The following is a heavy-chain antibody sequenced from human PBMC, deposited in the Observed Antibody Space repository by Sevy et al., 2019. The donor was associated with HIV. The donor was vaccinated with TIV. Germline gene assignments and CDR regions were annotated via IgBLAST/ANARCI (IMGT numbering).Heavy chain of an antibody. CDR2: ISYDGSNK. J-gene: IGHJ6*02. D-gene: IGHD6-6*01. CDR3: AKDIALAARPRSSVGMDV. V-gene: IGHV3-30*18. Sequence: GGSLRLSCAASGFTFSSYGMHWVRQAPGKGLEWVAVISYDGSNKYYADSVKGRFTISRDNSKNTLYLQMNSLRAEDTAVYYCAKDIALAARPRSSVGMDVWGQGTTVTVSS. CDR1: GFTFSSYG.